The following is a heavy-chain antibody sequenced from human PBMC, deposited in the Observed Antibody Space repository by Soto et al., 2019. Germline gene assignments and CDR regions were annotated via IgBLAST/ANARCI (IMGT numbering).Heavy chain of an antibody. CDR1: GFFFSGFD. CDR2: ISANAGNI. Sequence: GESLSLSCAASGFFFSGFDMSWVRQAPGMGLEWVSTISANAGNINYAGSVRGRFSISRYSSKNSVDLQMNILRVEDTAVYFCTKGSIPAVGRVFFESWGQGTLVTVSS. CDR3: TKGSIPAVGRVFFES. D-gene: IGHD6-13*01. J-gene: IGHJ4*02. V-gene: IGHV3-23*01.